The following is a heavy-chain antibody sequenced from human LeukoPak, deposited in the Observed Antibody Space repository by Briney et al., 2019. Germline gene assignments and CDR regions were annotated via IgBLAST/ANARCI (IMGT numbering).Heavy chain of an antibody. D-gene: IGHD5-12*01. Sequence: GGSLRLSCAASGFTFSSYAMSWVRQAPGKGLEWVSAISGSGGSTFYAVSVRGRFTISRDNSKNTLYLQMNSLRAEGTAVYYCATKLCSGYDYVDWGQGTLVTVSS. V-gene: IGHV3-23*01. J-gene: IGHJ4*02. CDR1: GFTFSSYA. CDR2: ISGSGGST. CDR3: ATKLCSGYDYVD.